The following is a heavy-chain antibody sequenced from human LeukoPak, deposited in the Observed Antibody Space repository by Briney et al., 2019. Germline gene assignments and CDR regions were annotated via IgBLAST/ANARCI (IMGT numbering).Heavy chain of an antibody. V-gene: IGHV4-39*01. CDR3: ASTFFWSGYYTPRAEYFQH. CDR1: GGSISSSSYY. J-gene: IGHJ1*01. D-gene: IGHD3-3*01. CDR2: IYYSGST. Sequence: PSETLSLTCTVSGGSISSSSYYWGWIRQPPGKGLEWIGSIYYSGSTYYNPSLKSRVTISVDTSKNQFSLKLSSVTAADTAVYYCASTFFWSGYYTPRAEYFQHWGQGTLVTVSS.